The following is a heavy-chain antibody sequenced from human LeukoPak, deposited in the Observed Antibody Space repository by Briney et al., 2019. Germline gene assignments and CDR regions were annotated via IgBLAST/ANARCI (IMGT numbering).Heavy chain of an antibody. D-gene: IGHD3-10*01. CDR1: GFTFGDYT. V-gene: IGHV3-23*01. CDR2: ISGSGGST. CDR3: AKSSITMVRGVIRYFDY. Sequence: PGGSLRLSCTASGFTFGDYTMFWVRQAPGKGLEWVSAISGSGGSTYYADSVKGRFTISRDNSKNTLYLQMNSLRAEDTAVYYCAKSSITMVRGVIRYFDYWGQGTLVTVSS. J-gene: IGHJ4*02.